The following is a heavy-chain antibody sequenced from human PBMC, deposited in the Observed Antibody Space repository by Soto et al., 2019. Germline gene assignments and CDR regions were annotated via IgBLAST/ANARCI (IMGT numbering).Heavy chain of an antibody. J-gene: IGHJ6*02. CDR2: ILYDGSNK. CDR1: GFSFSKHG. D-gene: IGHD3-10*01. V-gene: IGHV3-30*18. Sequence: QAQLVESGGGVVQPGRSLRLSCAASGFSFSKHGMHWVRQAPGKGLEWVAVILYDGSNKYYADSVKGRFTISRDNSKNPLFLQMNSLRAEDTAIYFCAKGAEVLTFGDYYSGMDVWGQGTTVTVSS. CDR3: AKGAEVLTFGDYYSGMDV.